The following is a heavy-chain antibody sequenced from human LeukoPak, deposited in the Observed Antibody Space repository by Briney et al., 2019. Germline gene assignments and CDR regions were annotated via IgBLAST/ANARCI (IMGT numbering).Heavy chain of an antibody. CDR1: GFTFSSYW. V-gene: IGHV3-74*01. J-gene: IGHJ4*02. D-gene: IGHD4-23*01. CDR2: INSDGSST. Sequence: GGSLRLSCAASGFTFSSYWMNWVRQAPGKGLVWVSRINSDGSSTTYADSVKGRFTISRDNANNTLYLQMNSLRVEDTAVYYCARPYGGDSQVDYWGQGTLVTVSS. CDR3: ARPYGGDSQVDY.